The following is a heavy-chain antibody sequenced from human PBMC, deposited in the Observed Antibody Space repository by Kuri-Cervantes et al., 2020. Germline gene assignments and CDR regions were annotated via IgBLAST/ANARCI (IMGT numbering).Heavy chain of an antibody. V-gene: IGHV1-24*01. J-gene: IGHJ6*02. CDR2: FDPEDGET. CDR1: GYTLTELS. D-gene: IGHD6-13*01. Sequence: ASVKVSCKVSGYTLTELSMHWVRQAPGKGLEWMGGFDPEDGETIYAQKFQGGVTMTEDTSTDTAYMELSSLRSEDTAVYYCATSPQFLVAAAGNGPLYYGMDVWGQGTTVTVSS. CDR3: ATSPQFLVAAAGNGPLYYGMDV.